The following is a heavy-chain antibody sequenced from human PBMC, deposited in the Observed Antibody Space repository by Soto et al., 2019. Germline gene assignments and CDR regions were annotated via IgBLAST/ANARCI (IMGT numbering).Heavy chain of an antibody. V-gene: IGHV6-1*01. CDR2: TYYRSKWYT. Sequence: ASETLSLTCAISGDSVSRNSGAWNWIRQSPSRGLEWLGRTYYRSKWYTDYALSVKSRITINPETSKNQFSLQLNSVTPEDTAVYYCARGIPDLYYYGMDVWGQGTTVTVS. D-gene: IGHD2-21*01. J-gene: IGHJ6*02. CDR3: ARGIPDLYYYGMDV. CDR1: GDSVSRNSGA.